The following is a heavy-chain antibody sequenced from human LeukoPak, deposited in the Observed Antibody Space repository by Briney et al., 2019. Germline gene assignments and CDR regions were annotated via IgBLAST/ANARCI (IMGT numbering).Heavy chain of an antibody. CDR3: AKGEPFNIGGYYFDY. CDR2: ISYDGSNK. CDR1: GFTFSSYG. Sequence: QSGRSLRLSCAASGFTFSSYGMPWVRQAPGKGLEWVAVISYDGSNKYYADSVKGRFTISRDNSKNTLYLQMNSLRAEDTAVYYCAKGEPFNIGGYYFDYWGQGTLVTVSS. D-gene: IGHD2/OR15-2a*01. J-gene: IGHJ4*02. V-gene: IGHV3-30*18.